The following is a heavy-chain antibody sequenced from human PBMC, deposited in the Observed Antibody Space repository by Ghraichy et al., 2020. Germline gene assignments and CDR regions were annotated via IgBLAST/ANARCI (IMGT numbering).Heavy chain of an antibody. Sequence: GGSLRLSCAASGFTFSDYYMSWIRQAPGKGLEWVSYISSSGSTIYYADSVKGRFTISRDNAKNSLYLQMNSLRAEDTAVYYCARDRDAESYYYYCMDVWGQGTTVTVSS. V-gene: IGHV3-11*01. CDR2: ISSSGSTI. D-gene: IGHD1-14*01. J-gene: IGHJ6*02. CDR3: ARDRDAESYYYYCMDV. CDR1: GFTFSDYY.